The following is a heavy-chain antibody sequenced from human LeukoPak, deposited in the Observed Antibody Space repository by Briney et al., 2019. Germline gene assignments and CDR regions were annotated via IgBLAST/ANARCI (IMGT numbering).Heavy chain of an antibody. CDR2: IYHSGST. CDR3: AREPRDFYWFET. CDR1: GYSISSGYY. V-gene: IGHV4-38-2*02. Sequence: PSETLSLTCAVSGYSISSGYYWGWIRQPPGKGLEWIGSIYHSGSTYYNPSLKSRVTISVDTSKNQFSLKLSSVTAADTAVYFCAREPRDFYWFETWGQGALVTVS. D-gene: IGHD1-14*01. J-gene: IGHJ5*02.